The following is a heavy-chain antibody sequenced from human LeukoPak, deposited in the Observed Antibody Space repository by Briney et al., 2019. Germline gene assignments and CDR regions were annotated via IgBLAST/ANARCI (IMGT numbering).Heavy chain of an antibody. CDR2: ISYDGSNK. V-gene: IGHV3-30*04. D-gene: IGHD3-22*01. Sequence: PGGSLRLSCAASGFTFSSYAMHWVRQAPGKGLEWVAVISYDGSNKYYADSVKGRFTISRDNSKNTLYLQMNSLRAEDTAVYYCARNYDSSGYYGTAYYYYGMDVWGQGTTVTVSS. CDR3: ARNYDSSGYYGTAYYYYGMDV. J-gene: IGHJ6*02. CDR1: GFTFSSYA.